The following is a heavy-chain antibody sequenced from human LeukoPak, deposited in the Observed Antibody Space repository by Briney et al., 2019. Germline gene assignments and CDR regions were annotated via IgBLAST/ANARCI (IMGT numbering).Heavy chain of an antibody. V-gene: IGHV5-51*01. CDR1: GYSFTKYW. J-gene: IGHJ4*02. Sequence: GESLKISCKGSGYSFTKYWISWVRQMPGKGLEWMGSVYPGDSDTRYSPSFQGQVIISADKSISTAYVQWSSLKASDTAMYYCARQTAQFLIGTTNFLDYWGQGTLVTVSS. CDR2: VYPGDSDT. CDR3: ARQTAQFLIGTTNFLDY. D-gene: IGHD1-20*01.